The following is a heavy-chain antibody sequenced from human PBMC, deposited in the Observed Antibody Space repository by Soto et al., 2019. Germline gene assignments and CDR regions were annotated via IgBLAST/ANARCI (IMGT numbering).Heavy chain of an antibody. Sequence: PGGSLRLSCAASGFTFSSYSMNWVRQAPGKGLQWVSYISSSGSTIFYADSVKGRFTISRDNANDSLYLHMNSLRADDTAVYYCARSAIGWSPATFGYWGQGTLVTLSS. D-gene: IGHD6-19*01. V-gene: IGHV3-48*01. CDR1: GFTFSSYS. J-gene: IGHJ4*02. CDR3: ARSAIGWSPATFGY. CDR2: ISSSGSTI.